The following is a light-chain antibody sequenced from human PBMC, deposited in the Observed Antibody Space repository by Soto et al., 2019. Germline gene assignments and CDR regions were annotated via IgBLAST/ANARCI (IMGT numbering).Light chain of an antibody. Sequence: DIQMTQSPSTLSASVGDRVTITCRASQRISTWLAWYQQKPGKAPKLLIYKASTLESGVPSRFSGSVSGTEFTLPISSLQPDDFATYYCQQYNSYSSFGQGTKVEIK. CDR2: KAS. V-gene: IGKV1-5*03. CDR3: QQYNSYSS. CDR1: QRISTW. J-gene: IGKJ1*01.